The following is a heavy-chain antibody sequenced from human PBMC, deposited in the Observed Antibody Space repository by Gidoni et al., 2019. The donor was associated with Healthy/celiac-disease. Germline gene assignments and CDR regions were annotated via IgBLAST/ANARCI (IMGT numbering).Heavy chain of an antibody. D-gene: IGHD1-26*01. CDR1: GGSISSSSYY. Sequence: QLQLQESGPGLVKPSETLSLTCTVSGGSISSSSYYWGWIRQPPGKGLEWIGSIYYSGSTYDNPSLKSRVTISVDTSKNQFSLKLSSVTAADTAVYYCARRSIVGATVPFDPWGQGTLVTVSS. J-gene: IGHJ5*02. CDR3: ARRSIVGATVPFDP. CDR2: IYYSGST. V-gene: IGHV4-39*01.